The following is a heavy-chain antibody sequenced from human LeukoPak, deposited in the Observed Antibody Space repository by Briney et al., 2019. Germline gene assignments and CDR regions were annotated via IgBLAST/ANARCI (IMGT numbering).Heavy chain of an antibody. Sequence: GASVKVSCKASGYTFTSYDINWVRQATGQGLEWMGWMNPNSGNTGYAQKFQGRVTMTRNTSISTAYMELSGLRSEDTAVYYCARDIAAAGTYYYYGMDVWGQGTTVTVSS. CDR1: GYTFTSYD. J-gene: IGHJ6*02. CDR2: MNPNSGNT. CDR3: ARDIAAAGTYYYYGMDV. V-gene: IGHV1-8*01. D-gene: IGHD6-13*01.